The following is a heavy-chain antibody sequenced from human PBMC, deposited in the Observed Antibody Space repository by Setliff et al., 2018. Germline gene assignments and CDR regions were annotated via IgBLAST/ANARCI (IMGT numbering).Heavy chain of an antibody. V-gene: IGHV5-51*01. CDR2: IYPGDSDT. Sequence: GESLKISCKGSGYSFPDYWLAWVRQMPGKGLEGMGIIYPGDSDTRYRPSFQGHVTISADKSINTAYLQWSSLKASDTAMYYCVSSIIVAIVGLPLDNWGQGTLVTVSS. CDR1: GYSFPDYW. D-gene: IGHD2-2*01. CDR3: VSSIIVAIVGLPLDN. J-gene: IGHJ4*02.